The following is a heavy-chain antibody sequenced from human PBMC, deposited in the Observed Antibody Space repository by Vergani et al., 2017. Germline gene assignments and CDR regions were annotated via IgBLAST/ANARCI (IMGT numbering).Heavy chain of an antibody. D-gene: IGHD5-18*01. V-gene: IGHV4-38-2*01. CDR1: DFISNGHY. Sequence: QVQLQESGPGLVKPSETLSLICDVFDFISNGHYWGWIRQSPEKGQEWIVSLYASGSTYYSPSLKSRVAIPIDTSKNHFSLRRSSVTAADPAVYYCARHLRGYSYGVFDYWGQGREVTVSS. J-gene: IGHJ4*02. CDR2: LYASGST. CDR3: ARHLRGYSYGVFDY.